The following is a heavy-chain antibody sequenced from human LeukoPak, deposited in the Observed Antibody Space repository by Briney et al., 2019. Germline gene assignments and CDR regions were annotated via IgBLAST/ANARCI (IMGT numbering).Heavy chain of an antibody. CDR3: AKLKDSSGYYYEYGMDV. J-gene: IGHJ6*02. CDR1: GFTFSSYG. V-gene: IGHV3-30*18. Sequence: GGSLRLSCAASGFTFSSYGMHWVRQAPGKGLEWVAVISYDGRNKYYADSVKGRFTISRDNSKNTLYLQMNSLRAEDTAVYYCAKLKDSSGYYYEYGMDVWGQGTTVTVSS. CDR2: ISYDGRNK. D-gene: IGHD3-22*01.